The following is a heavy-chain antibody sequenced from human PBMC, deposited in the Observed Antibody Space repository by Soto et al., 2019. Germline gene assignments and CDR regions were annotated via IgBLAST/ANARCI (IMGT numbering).Heavy chain of an antibody. D-gene: IGHD1-26*01. V-gene: IGHV1-18*04. CDR2: ISAYNGNT. Sequence: ASVKVSCKASGYTFTSYGISWVRQAPGQGLEWMGWISAYNGNTNYAQKLQGRVTMTTDTSTSTAYMELRSLRSDDTAVYYCARESSGSSPDHFDYWGQGTLVTVSS. CDR1: GYTFTSYG. CDR3: ARESSGSSPDHFDY. J-gene: IGHJ4*02.